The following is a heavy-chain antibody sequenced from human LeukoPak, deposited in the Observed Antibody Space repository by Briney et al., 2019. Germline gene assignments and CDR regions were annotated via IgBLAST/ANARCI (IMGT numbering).Heavy chain of an antibody. D-gene: IGHD2-2*02. CDR2: IYHSGST. V-gene: IGHV4-38-2*02. J-gene: IGHJ6*03. CDR3: ARPPPRSSSCYNCYYYYMDV. CDR1: GYSISSGYY. Sequence: SETLSLTCTVSGYSISSGYYWGWIRQPPGKGLEWIGSIYHSGSTNYNPSLKSRVTISVDTSKNQFSLKLSSVTAADTAVYYCARPPPRSSSCYNCYYYYMDVWGKGTTVTVSS.